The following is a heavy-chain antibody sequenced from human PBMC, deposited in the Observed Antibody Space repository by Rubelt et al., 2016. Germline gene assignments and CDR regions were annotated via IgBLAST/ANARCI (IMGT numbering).Heavy chain of an antibody. D-gene: IGHD5-12*01. CDR1: GFTFDDYG. Sequence: EVQLLEYGGGLVQPGGSLSLSCAASGFTFDDYGMSWVRQAPGTGLEWVSGINWNGGSTGYADSVKGRFTISRDNDKNSLDLQMNSLRDEDTAVYCVARAGRVDKIENDAFDSWGQVTMVTVSS. J-gene: IGHJ3*02. CDR2: INWNGGST. CDR3: ARAGRVDKIENDAFDS. V-gene: IGHV3-20*04.